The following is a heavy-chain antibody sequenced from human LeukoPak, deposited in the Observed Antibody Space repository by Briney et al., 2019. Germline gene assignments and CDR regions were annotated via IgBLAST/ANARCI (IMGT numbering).Heavy chain of an antibody. D-gene: IGHD2/OR15-2a*01. Sequence: SETLSLTCAVSGGSISSGGYSWSWIRQPPGKGLEWIGYIYYSATTYYNPSLKSRVTISVDTSKNQFSLNLSSVTAADTAVYYCARLTPTTLSLYYSYMDVWGKGTTVTVSS. CDR3: ARLTPTTLSLYYSYMDV. V-gene: IGHV4-30-4*07. CDR2: IYYSATT. CDR1: GGSISSGGYS. J-gene: IGHJ6*03.